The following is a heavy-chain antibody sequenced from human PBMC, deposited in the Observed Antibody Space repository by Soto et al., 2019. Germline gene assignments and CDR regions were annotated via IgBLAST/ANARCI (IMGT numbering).Heavy chain of an antibody. Sequence: SETLSLTCAVYGGSFGGYYWSWIRQPPGKGLEWIGETNHSGSTNYNPSLKSRVTISVDTSKNQFSLKLSSVTAADTAVYYCAREKLLWFGTRYYYYGMDVWGQGTTVTVSS. D-gene: IGHD3-10*01. CDR2: TNHSGST. J-gene: IGHJ6*02. CDR1: GGSFGGYY. CDR3: AREKLLWFGTRYYYYGMDV. V-gene: IGHV4-34*01.